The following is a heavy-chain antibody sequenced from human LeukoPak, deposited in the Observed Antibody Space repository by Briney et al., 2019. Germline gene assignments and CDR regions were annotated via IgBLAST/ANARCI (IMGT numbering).Heavy chain of an antibody. CDR1: GFTFGDYA. CDR3: IRGRVYLHC. Sequence: PGGSLRLSCTASGFTFGDYAMTWVRQAPGKGLEWVGFIRSKAYGGTIEYAASVRGRFTISRDDSKSRAYLQMNSLKTEDPAVYYCIRGRVYLHCWGQGTLVTVSS. D-gene: IGHD2-8*01. V-gene: IGHV3-49*04. CDR2: IRSKAYGGTI. J-gene: IGHJ4*02.